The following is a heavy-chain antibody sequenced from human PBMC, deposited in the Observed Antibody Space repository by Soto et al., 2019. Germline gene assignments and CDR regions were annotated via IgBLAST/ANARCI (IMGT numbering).Heavy chain of an antibody. CDR2: IYYSGST. CDR3: ARDLGPGGVIVNWYFDL. CDR1: GGSISSGGYY. Sequence: QVQLQESGPGLVKPSQTLSLTCTVSGGSISSGGYYWSWIRQHPGKGLEWIGYIYYSGSTYYNPSLKSRVTISVDTSKNQFSLKLSSVTAADTAVYYCARDLGPGGVIVNWYFDLWGRGTLVTVSS. J-gene: IGHJ2*01. V-gene: IGHV4-31*03. D-gene: IGHD3-16*02.